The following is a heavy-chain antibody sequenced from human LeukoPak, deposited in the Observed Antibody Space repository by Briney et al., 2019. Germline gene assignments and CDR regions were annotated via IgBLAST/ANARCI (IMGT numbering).Heavy chain of an antibody. D-gene: IGHD7-27*01. Sequence: ASVKVSCKASGYTFTSYGISWVRQAPGQGLEWLGWISTYNGNTHYAQKLQGRVTMTTDTSTTTAYMELRSLRSDDTAVYYCARDYRTGFDYWGQGTLVTVSS. J-gene: IGHJ4*02. V-gene: IGHV1-18*01. CDR2: ISTYNGNT. CDR1: GYTFTSYG. CDR3: ARDYRTGFDY.